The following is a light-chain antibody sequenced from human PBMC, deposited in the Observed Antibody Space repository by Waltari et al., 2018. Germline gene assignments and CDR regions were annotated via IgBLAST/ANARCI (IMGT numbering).Light chain of an antibody. V-gene: IGLV3-1*01. J-gene: IGLJ2*01. CDR1: KLEDRY. CDR2: QDS. Sequence: SYELTQPPSVSVSPGQTASISCSGDKLEDRYVCWYQQKPGQSPVLVLHQDSKRPSGIPERFSGFYSGNTATLTISETQAMDEADYYCQAWDRNTYVVFGGGTKLTVL. CDR3: QAWDRNTYVV.